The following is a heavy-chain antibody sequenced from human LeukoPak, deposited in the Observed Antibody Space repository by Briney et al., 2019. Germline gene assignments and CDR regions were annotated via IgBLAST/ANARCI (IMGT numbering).Heavy chain of an antibody. V-gene: IGHV3-23*01. CDR2: IRSNGETV. J-gene: IGHJ4*02. CDR3: AKGQELDDGVFDS. Sequence: PGGSLRLSCAASGLTFSSIAMSWVRQAPGKGLEWVSAIRSNGETVYNADSVKGRFTISRDTSRQTLFLQMSSMGVDDTATYYCAKGQELDDGVFDSWGQGTLVTVSS. CDR1: GLTFSSIA. D-gene: IGHD1-1*01.